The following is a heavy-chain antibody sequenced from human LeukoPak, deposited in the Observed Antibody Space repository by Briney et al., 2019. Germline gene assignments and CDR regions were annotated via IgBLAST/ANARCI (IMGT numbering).Heavy chain of an antibody. CDR2: IYYSGST. CDR1: GGSISSYY. D-gene: IGHD4-23*01. J-gene: IGHJ5*02. V-gene: IGHV4-59*01. Sequence: SETLSLTCTVSGGSISSYYWSWIRQPPGKGLEWIGYIYYSGSTNYNPSLKSRVTISVDTSKNQSSLKLSSVTAADTAVYYCARTVVAAHNWFDPWGQGTLVTVSS. CDR3: ARTVVAAHNWFDP.